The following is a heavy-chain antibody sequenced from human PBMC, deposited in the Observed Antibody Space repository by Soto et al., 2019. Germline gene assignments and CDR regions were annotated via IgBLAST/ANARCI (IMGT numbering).Heavy chain of an antibody. Sequence: GGSLRLSCAASGFTFSSYAMSWVRQAPGKGLEWVSAISGSGYSTYYADSVKGRFTISRDNSKNTLYLQMNSLRAEDTAVYYCAKDPADCSSTSCNYYYYYYGMDVWGQGTTVTVSS. V-gene: IGHV3-23*01. J-gene: IGHJ6*02. CDR3: AKDPADCSSTSCNYYYYYYGMDV. D-gene: IGHD2-2*01. CDR1: GFTFSSYA. CDR2: ISGSGYST.